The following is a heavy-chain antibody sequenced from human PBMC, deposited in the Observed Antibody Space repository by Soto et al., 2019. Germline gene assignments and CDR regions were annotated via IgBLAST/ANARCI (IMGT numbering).Heavy chain of an antibody. Sequence: GESLKISCAASGFTFSSYAMSWVRQAPGKGLEWVSAISGSGGSTYYADSVKGRFTISRDNSKNTLYLQMNSLRAEDTAVYYCAKPATYYYDSSGYLGYWGQGTLVTVSS. CDR1: GFTFSSYA. CDR3: AKPATYYYDSSGYLGY. D-gene: IGHD3-22*01. CDR2: ISGSGGST. V-gene: IGHV3-23*01. J-gene: IGHJ4*02.